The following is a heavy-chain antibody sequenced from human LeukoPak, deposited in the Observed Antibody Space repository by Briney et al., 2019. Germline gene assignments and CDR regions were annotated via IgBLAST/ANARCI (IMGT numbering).Heavy chain of an antibody. V-gene: IGHV3-74*01. CDR1: GFTFSNYW. D-gene: IGHD3-10*01. CDR2: INTDGSGT. CDR3: AKDLVSQRGVGSSEKVDY. J-gene: IGHJ4*02. Sequence: PGGSLRLSCAASGFTFSNYWMHWVRQAPGKGLVWVSRINTDGSGTSYADSVKGRFTISRDNAKNTLYLQMNSLRAEDTAVYYCAKDLVSQRGVGSSEKVDYWGQGTLVTVSS.